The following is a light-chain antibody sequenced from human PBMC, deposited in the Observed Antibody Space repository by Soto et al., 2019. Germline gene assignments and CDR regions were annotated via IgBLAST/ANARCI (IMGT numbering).Light chain of an antibody. CDR3: ISFSSLSTRYI. J-gene: IGLJ1*01. CDR2: DLS. Sequence: QSVLTQPASVSGAPGQTITISCTGSRNDIGGILYVSWYQQYPANAPKHMMYDLSSRPSGVSNRFSGSKSGNTTSLTISEPRAEDEADYYCISFSSLSTRYIFGTGTKLTVL. V-gene: IGLV2-14*03. CDR1: RNDIGGILY.